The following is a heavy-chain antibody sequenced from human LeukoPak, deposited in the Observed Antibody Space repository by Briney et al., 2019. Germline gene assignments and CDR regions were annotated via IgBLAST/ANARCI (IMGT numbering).Heavy chain of an antibody. V-gene: IGHV3-74*01. Sequence: GGSLRLSCAASGFTFSSYWMHWVRQAPGKGLVWVSRINTDGSSTNYADSVKGRFTISRDNAKNTLYLQVDSLRAEDTAVYYCERGRHLYSYAYDYYMDVWGKGTTVTISS. CDR2: INTDGSST. J-gene: IGHJ6*03. CDR3: ERGRHLYSYAYDYYMDV. CDR1: GFTFSSYW. D-gene: IGHD5-18*01.